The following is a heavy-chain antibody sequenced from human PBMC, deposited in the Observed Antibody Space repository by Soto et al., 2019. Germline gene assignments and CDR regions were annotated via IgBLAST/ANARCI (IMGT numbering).Heavy chain of an antibody. D-gene: IGHD2-8*01. CDR2: VYYRGRS. V-gene: IGHV4-39*01. CDR3: VSQRTSVLTQAYFDY. Sequence: SETLSLPCTVSGGSVSNSNYYWGWIRQSPGKGLEWIGSVYYRGRSYSKSSVKSRVTISVDTSKNQFSLNLNSVTASDTAVYYCVSQRTSVLTQAYFDYWGPGALVTVSS. J-gene: IGHJ4*02. CDR1: GGSVSNSNYY.